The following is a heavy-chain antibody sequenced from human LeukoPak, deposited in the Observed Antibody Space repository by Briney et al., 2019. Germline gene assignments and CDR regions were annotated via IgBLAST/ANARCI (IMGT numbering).Heavy chain of an antibody. CDR3: ARDHGTGYFDY. CDR1: GYTFTSYD. D-gene: IGHD3-10*01. J-gene: IGHJ4*02. CDR2: ISAYNGNT. V-gene: IGHV1-18*01. Sequence: ASVKVSCKAFGYTFTSYDISWVRRAPGQGLEWMGWISAYNGNTNYAQKLQGRVTMTTDTSASTAYMELRSLRSDDTAVYYCARDHGTGYFDYWGQGTLVTVSS.